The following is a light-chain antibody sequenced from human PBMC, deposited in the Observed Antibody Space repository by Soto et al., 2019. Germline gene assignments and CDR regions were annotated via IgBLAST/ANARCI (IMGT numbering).Light chain of an antibody. J-gene: IGKJ1*01. CDR2: GAS. V-gene: IGKV1-5*01. Sequence: GDRVTITCRASQSIRYYLAWYQQMPGKAPKLLIYGASSLQSVVPSRFSGSGSGTEFTLTISSLQPDDFATYFCQHHNSYSQTFGQGTKVDIK. CDR3: QHHNSYSQT. CDR1: QSIRYY.